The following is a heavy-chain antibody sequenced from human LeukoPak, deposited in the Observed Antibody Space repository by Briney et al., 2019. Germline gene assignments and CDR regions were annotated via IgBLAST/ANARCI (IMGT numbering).Heavy chain of an antibody. J-gene: IGHJ6*02. CDR3: ARHDPVGYYQHGMDV. CDR1: GGSISGYF. Sequence: SETQSLTCTVSGGSISGYFWSCVRQPPGQGLEFIGYIYYTGATLYNPSLKSRVTMSVDTSKNQFSLKLSSVTAADTAVYYCARHDPVGYYQHGMDVWGQGTTVTVSS. D-gene: IGHD2-15*01. V-gene: IGHV4-59*08. CDR2: IYYTGAT.